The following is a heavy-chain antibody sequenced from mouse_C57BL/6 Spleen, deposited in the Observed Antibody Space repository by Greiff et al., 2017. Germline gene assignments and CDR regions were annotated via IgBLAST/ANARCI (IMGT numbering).Heavy chain of an antibody. CDR2: INPSNGGT. Sequence: VQLQQPGTELVKPGASVKLSCKASGYTFTTYRMHWVKQSPGQGLEWIGNINPSNGGTNYNEKFKSKATLTVDKSSSTAYMQLSSLTSEDSAVXYCARVLRYNAMDYWGKGTSVTVSS. CDR3: ARVLRYNAMDY. V-gene: IGHV1-53*01. D-gene: IGHD2-12*01. J-gene: IGHJ4*01. CDR1: GYTFTTYR.